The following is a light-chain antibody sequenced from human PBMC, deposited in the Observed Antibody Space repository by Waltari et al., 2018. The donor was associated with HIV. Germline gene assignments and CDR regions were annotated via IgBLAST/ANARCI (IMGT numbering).Light chain of an antibody. CDR1: SSDVGGYDS. CDR2: EVI. CDR3: CSYAGTYTYVL. Sequence: QSALTQPRPVSGSPGQSVPISCTGTSSDVGGYDSVSWYLQHPGKVPKLIIYEVIKRPSGVPDRFSGSKSGNTASLTISGLQTEDEADYFCCSYAGTYTYVLFGGGTKLTVL. V-gene: IGLV2-11*01. J-gene: IGLJ3*02.